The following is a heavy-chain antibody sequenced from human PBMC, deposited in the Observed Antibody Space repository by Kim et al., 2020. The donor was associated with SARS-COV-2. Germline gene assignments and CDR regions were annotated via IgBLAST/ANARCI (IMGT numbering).Heavy chain of an antibody. CDR3: ARDQASNWNGDSDAFDI. CDR1: GGSISSGGYY. J-gene: IGHJ3*02. Sequence: SETLSLTCTVSGGSISSGGYYWSWIRQHLGKGLEWIGYIYYSGSTYYNPSLKSRVTISVDTSKNQFSLKLSSVTAADTAVYYCARDQASNWNGDSDAFDIWGQGTMVTVSS. V-gene: IGHV4-31*03. D-gene: IGHD1-1*01. CDR2: IYYSGST.